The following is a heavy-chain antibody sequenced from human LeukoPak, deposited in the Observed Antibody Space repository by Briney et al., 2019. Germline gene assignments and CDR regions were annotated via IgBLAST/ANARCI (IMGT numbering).Heavy chain of an antibody. V-gene: IGHV3-48*03. CDR3: AREVFEGLWFGELLSPFDY. CDR1: GLSFSSYE. J-gene: IGHJ4*02. Sequence: PGGSLRLSCAASGLSFSSYEMNWVRQAPGKGLEWISYISSTGSAIFYADSVKGRFTISRDNAKNSLYLQMNSLRAEDTAVYYCAREVFEGLWFGELLSPFDYWGQGTLVTVSS. CDR2: ISSTGSAI. D-gene: IGHD3-10*01.